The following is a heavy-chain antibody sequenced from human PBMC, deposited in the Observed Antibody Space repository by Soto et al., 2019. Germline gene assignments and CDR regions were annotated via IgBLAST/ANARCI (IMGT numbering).Heavy chain of an antibody. D-gene: IGHD6-25*01. V-gene: IGHV3-66*01. Sequence: EVQLVESGGGLVQPGGSLRVSCAASGLTVSNNSMNWVRQITGKGLEWVSITFSGGSTYYADSVKGRFTVSRDNSKNTLHLQMNSLTAEYTAVYYCARAGVYSSAYMDVWGEGATVTVSS. CDR2: TFSGGST. CDR1: GLTVSNNS. J-gene: IGHJ6*03. CDR3: ARAGVYSSAYMDV.